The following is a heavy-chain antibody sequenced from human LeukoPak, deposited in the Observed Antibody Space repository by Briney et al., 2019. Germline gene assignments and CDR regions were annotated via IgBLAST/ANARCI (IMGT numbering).Heavy chain of an antibody. CDR3: AQCPNYYGSGAYYFDY. J-gene: IGHJ4*02. CDR1: GFTFSSYA. CDR2: ISGSGGST. V-gene: IGHV3-23*01. D-gene: IGHD3-10*01. Sequence: PGGSLRLSCAASGFTFSSYAMSWVRQAPGKGLEWVSGISGSGGSTYYADSVKGRFTISRDNSKNTLYLQMSSLGAEDAAVYYCAQCPNYYGSGAYYFDYWGQGTLVTVSS.